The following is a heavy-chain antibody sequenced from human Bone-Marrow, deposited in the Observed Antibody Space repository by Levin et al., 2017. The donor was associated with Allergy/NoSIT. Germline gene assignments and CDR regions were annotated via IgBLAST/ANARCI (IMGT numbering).Heavy chain of an antibody. CDR3: ARDQFRRATIGARWFDP. CDR2: IKEDGSEK. D-gene: IGHD5-24*01. Sequence: LSLTCAASGFTFRNSWMSWVRPAPGKGLEWVANIKEDGSEKYYVDSVKGRFTISRDNAKNSLFVQMNSLRVEDTAVYYCARDQFRRATIGARWFDPWGQGTLVTVSS. J-gene: IGHJ5*02. V-gene: IGHV3-7*01. CDR1: GFTFRNSW.